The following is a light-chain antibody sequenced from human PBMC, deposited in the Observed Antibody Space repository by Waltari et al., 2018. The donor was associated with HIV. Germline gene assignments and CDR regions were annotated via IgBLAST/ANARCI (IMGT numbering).Light chain of an antibody. CDR1: QSVSSSY. Sequence: EIVLTQSPGTLSLSPGERATLSCRASQSVSSSYLAWYQQKRGQAPRLLIYGASSRATGIPDRFSGSGSGTYFTLTINRLEPEDFAVYYCQHGRTFGQGTKVEIK. J-gene: IGKJ1*01. CDR2: GAS. V-gene: IGKV3-20*01. CDR3: QHGRT.